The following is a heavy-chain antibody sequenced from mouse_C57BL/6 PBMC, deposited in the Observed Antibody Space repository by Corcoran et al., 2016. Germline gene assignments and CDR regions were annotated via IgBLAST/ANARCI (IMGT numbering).Heavy chain of an antibody. CDR2: IDPANGNT. J-gene: IGHJ2*01. D-gene: IGHD1-1*01. Sequence: EVQLQQSVAELVRPGASVKLSCTASGFNIKNSYMHWVKQRPEQGLEWIGRIDPANGNTKYAPKFQGKATITADTSSNTAYLQLSSLTSEDTVIYYCAKFSYYYGSSPYYFDYWGQGTTLTVSS. CDR1: GFNIKNSY. CDR3: AKFSYYYGSSPYYFDY. V-gene: IGHV14-3*01.